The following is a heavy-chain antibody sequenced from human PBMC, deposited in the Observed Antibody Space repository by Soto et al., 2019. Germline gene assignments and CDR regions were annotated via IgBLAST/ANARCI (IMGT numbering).Heavy chain of an antibody. CDR3: ARGGDAYKMWRY. CDR2: IHFSGSI. D-gene: IGHD3-10*01. Sequence: QVQLQESGPGLVKPSETLSLTCSVSDGSVSSGIYYWSWIRQPPGKGLEWIGYIHFSGSIHYNPSLKCRVTISVDTSKNQLSLNLSSVSAADTAVYHCARGGDAYKMWRYWGQGTRVTVSS. J-gene: IGHJ4*02. V-gene: IGHV4-61*01. CDR1: DGSVSSGIYY.